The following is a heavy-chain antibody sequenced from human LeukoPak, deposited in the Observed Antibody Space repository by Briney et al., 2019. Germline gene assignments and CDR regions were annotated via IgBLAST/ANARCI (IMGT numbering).Heavy chain of an antibody. CDR3: AKGGYCSSTSCASDY. D-gene: IGHD2-2*01. V-gene: IGHV3-23*01. CDR2: ISGSGGNT. J-gene: IGHJ4*02. CDR1: GFPVTRNY. Sequence: GGSLRLSCTASGFPVTRNYMSWVRQAPGKGLEWVSAISGSGGNTYYADSVKGRFTISRDNSKNTLYLQMNSLRAEDTAVYYCAKGGYCSSTSCASDYWGQGTLVTVSS.